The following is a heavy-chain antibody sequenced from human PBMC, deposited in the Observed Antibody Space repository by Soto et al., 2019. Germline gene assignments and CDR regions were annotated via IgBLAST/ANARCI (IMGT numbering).Heavy chain of an antibody. V-gene: IGHV1-69*13. CDR1: GGSFTYT. Sequence: GASVKVSCKASGGSFTYTLSWVRQAPGQGLAWMGGIIPIFGTTNYAQKFQGRVTITADESTKTAYMELSTLRSEDTAVYYCARLHSHGTYGMDVWGQGTTVTVSS. J-gene: IGHJ6*02. CDR3: ARLHSHGTYGMDV. D-gene: IGHD5-18*01. CDR2: IIPIFGTT.